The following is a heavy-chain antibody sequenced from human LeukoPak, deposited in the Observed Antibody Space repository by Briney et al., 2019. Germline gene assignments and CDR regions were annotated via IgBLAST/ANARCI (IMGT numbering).Heavy chain of an antibody. CDR2: INPNSGGT. D-gene: IGHD5-18*01. V-gene: IGHV1-2*02. Sequence: GASVKVSCKASGYTFTGYYIHWVRQAPGQGLEWVGWINPNSGGTNYQGRVTMTRDTSISTAYMELSRLRADDTAVYYCARGSFSADAPLVLDYFHHWGQGTLVTDSS. J-gene: IGHJ1*01. CDR3: ARGSFSADAPLVLDYFHH. CDR1: GYTFTGYY.